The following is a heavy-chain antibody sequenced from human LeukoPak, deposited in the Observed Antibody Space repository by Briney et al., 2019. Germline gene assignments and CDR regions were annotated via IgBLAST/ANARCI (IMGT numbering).Heavy chain of an antibody. V-gene: IGHV4-31*03. CDR1: GGSISSGGYY. CDR3: ARDKTGFGEAWRGAFDT. D-gene: IGHD3-10*01. Sequence: PSQTLSLTCTVSGGSISSGGYYWSWIRQHPGKGLEWIGYIYYSGSTYYNPSLKSRVTISVDTSKNQFSLKLSSVTAADTAVYYCARDKTGFGEAWRGAFDTWGQGTMVTVSS. J-gene: IGHJ3*02. CDR2: IYYSGST.